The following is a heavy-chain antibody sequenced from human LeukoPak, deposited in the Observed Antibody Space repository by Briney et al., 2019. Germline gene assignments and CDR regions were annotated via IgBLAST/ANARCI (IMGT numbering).Heavy chain of an antibody. Sequence: SETLSLTCTVSGGSISSYYWSWIRQPPGKGLEWIGYIYYSGSTNYNPSLKSRVTISVDTSKNQFSLKLSSVTAADTALYYCARVYCSGGSCWPRFDYWGQGTLVTVSS. J-gene: IGHJ4*02. CDR2: IYYSGST. CDR3: ARVYCSGGSCWPRFDY. D-gene: IGHD2-15*01. V-gene: IGHV4-59*01. CDR1: GGSISSYY.